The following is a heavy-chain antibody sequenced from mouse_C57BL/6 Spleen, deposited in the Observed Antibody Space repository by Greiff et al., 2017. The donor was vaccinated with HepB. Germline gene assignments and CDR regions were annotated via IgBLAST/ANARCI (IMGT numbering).Heavy chain of an antibody. D-gene: IGHD2-3*01. V-gene: IGHV1-59*01. CDR1: GYTFTSYW. CDR2: IDPSDSYT. CDR3: ARSEGYDRGFDY. J-gene: IGHJ2*01. Sequence: QVQLKQPGAELVRPGTSVKLSCKASGYTFTSYWMHWVKQRPGQGLEWIGVIDPSDSYTNYNQKFKGKATLTVDTSSSTAYMQLSSLTSEDSAVYYCARSEGYDRGFDYWGQGTTLTVSS.